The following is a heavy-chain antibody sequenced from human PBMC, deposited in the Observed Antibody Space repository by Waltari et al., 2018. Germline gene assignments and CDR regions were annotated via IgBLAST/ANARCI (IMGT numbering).Heavy chain of an antibody. Sequence: QVQLQESGPGLVKPSQTLSLTCTVSGGSISSGDYYWSWIRQPPGKGLEWIGYIYYSGSTYYNPSLKSRVTIAVDTSKNQFSRKLSSVTAADTAVYYCASSGGAIYPSRSFDYWGQGTLVTVSS. J-gene: IGHJ4*02. D-gene: IGHD2-2*02. CDR3: ASSGGAIYPSRSFDY. CDR1: GGSISSGDYY. V-gene: IGHV4-30-4*08. CDR2: IYYSGST.